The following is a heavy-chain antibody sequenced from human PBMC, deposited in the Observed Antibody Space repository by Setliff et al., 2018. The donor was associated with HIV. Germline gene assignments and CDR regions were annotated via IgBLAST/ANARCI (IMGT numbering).Heavy chain of an antibody. D-gene: IGHD3-10*01. CDR1: GYTFTSYY. J-gene: IGHJ4*02. Sequence: ASVKVSCKASGYTFTSYYIHWVRQAPGQGLEWMGVIHPSGGSTSYAQSFQDRVTMTRDTSTSTVYMELSSLRSDDTAVYYCATLWLLYYDFWGQGTLVTVSS. CDR3: ATLWLLYYDF. V-gene: IGHV1-46*01. CDR2: IHPSGGST.